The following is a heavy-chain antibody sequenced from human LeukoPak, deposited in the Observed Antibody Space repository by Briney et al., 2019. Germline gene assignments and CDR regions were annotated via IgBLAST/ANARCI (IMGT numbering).Heavy chain of an antibody. CDR2: IYYSGST. D-gene: IGHD2/OR15-2a*01. CDR1: GGSISSYY. Sequence: SETLSLTCADSGGSISSYYWSWIRQPPGKGLEWIGYIYYSGSTNYNPSFKSRVTISVDTSKNQFSLKLSSVTAADTAVYYCATYFTGNAFDIWGQGTMVTVSS. CDR3: ATYFTGNAFDI. V-gene: IGHV4-59*08. J-gene: IGHJ3*02.